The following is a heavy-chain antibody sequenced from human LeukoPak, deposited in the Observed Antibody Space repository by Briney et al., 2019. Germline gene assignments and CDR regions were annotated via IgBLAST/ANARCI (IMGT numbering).Heavy chain of an antibody. CDR2: INPSGGST. V-gene: IGHV1-46*01. CDR3: ARGITMIVVVTTGPFDY. D-gene: IGHD3-22*01. CDR1: GYTFTSYY. J-gene: IGHJ4*02. Sequence: GASVKVSCKASGYTFTSYYMHWVRQAPGQGLEWMGIINPSGGSTSYAQKFQGRVTMTRDTSTSTVYMELSSLRSEDTAVYYCARGITMIVVVTTGPFDYWGQGTLVTVSS.